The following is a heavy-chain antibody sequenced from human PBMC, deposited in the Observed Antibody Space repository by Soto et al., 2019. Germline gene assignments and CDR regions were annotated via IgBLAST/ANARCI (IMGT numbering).Heavy chain of an antibody. CDR1: GLTFSSYY. V-gene: IGHV3-30-3*01. Sequence: GGSLRLSCAASGLTFSSYYMHWVRQAPGKGLEWVAVLSYDGNNGYYADSIKGRFTIFRDNSKNTLYLQINSLRPDDTAVYYCARDREQWRVSGVDVWGQGTTVTVSS. CDR3: ARDREQWRVSGVDV. D-gene: IGHD6-19*01. J-gene: IGHJ6*02. CDR2: LSYDGNNG.